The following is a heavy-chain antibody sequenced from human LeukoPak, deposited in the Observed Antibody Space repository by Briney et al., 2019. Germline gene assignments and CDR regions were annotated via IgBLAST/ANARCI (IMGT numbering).Heavy chain of an antibody. D-gene: IGHD3-10*02. Sequence: GGSLRLSCAASGFTFSTYDMHWVRQAPGKGLEWVTFIQYDGSNEYQADSVKGRFTISRDNSKNTMYLLMNSLRIEDTAVYYCARGTMFPYYFDYWGQGTLVTVSS. J-gene: IGHJ4*02. CDR3: ARGTMFPYYFDY. CDR1: GFTFSTYD. CDR2: IQYDGSNE. V-gene: IGHV3-30*02.